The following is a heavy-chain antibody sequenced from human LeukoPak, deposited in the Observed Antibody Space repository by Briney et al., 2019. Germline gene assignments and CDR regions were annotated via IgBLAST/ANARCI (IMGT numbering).Heavy chain of an antibody. J-gene: IGHJ5*02. CDR1: GYTFSSYA. CDR2: ISGSGGST. CDR3: TRGSGSFDP. V-gene: IGHV3-23*01. D-gene: IGHD3-10*01. Sequence: GGSLRLSCAASGYTFSSYAMSWVRQAPGKGLEWVSAISGSGGSTYYADSVKGRFTISRDNSKNTLYLQMNSLKTEDTAVYYCTRGSGSFDPWGQGTLVTVSS.